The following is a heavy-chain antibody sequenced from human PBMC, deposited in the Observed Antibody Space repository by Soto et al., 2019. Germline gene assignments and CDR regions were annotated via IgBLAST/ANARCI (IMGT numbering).Heavy chain of an antibody. J-gene: IGHJ4*02. CDR3: TKDPVYSGTYYGSDY. Sequence: LRLSCTVSGFTFGDDGMTWFRQAPGKGLEWIGFIRSKFYGGTAEYAASVKGRFTISRDDSKRIAHLQMNSLETEDTAVYYCTKDPVYSGTYYGSDYWGPGTLVTVSS. D-gene: IGHD1-26*01. CDR1: GFTFGDDG. CDR2: IRSKFYGGTA. V-gene: IGHV3-49*03.